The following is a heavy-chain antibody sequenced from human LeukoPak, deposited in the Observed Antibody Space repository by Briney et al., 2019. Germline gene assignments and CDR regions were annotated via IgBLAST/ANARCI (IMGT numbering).Heavy chain of an antibody. CDR1: GGSISSYY. CDR3: APYSSSRHPSYYYMDV. CDR2: IYYSGST. V-gene: IGHV4-59*01. J-gene: IGHJ6*03. Sequence: SETLSLTCTVSGGSISSYYWSWIRQPPGKGLEWIGYIYYSGSTNYNPSLKSRVTISVDTSKNQFSLKLSSVTAADTAVYYCAPYSSSRHPSYYYMDVWGKGTTVTVSS. D-gene: IGHD6-13*01.